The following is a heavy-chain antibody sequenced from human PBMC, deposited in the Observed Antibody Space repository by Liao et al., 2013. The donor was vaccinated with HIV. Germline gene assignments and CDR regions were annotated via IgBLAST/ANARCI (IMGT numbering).Heavy chain of an antibody. J-gene: IGHJ4*02. CDR2: IHYSGST. D-gene: IGHD1-26*01. CDR1: DGSISGHY. Sequence: QLQLQESGPGLVKPSQTLSLTCTVSDGSISGHYWSWIRQPPGKGLEWIGYIHYSGSTKYNPSLKSRVTISVDTSKNQFSLKLSSVTAADTAVYYCARLVRNSWDGLAQEIDYWGQGTLVTVSS. V-gene: IGHV4-59*11. CDR3: ARLVRNSWDGLAQEIDY.